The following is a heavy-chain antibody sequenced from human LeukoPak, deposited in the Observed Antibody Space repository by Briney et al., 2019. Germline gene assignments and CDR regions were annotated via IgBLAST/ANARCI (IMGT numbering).Heavy chain of an antibody. V-gene: IGHV4-59*01. Sequence: PSETLSLTCTVSGGSISSYYWSWIRQPPGKGLEWIGYIYYSGSTNYNPSLKSRVTISVDTSKNQFSLKLSSVTAADTAVYYCARVEAAAPRLGDWFDPWGQGTLVTVSS. CDR1: GGSISSYY. CDR2: IYYSGST. J-gene: IGHJ5*02. D-gene: IGHD6-13*01. CDR3: ARVEAAAPRLGDWFDP.